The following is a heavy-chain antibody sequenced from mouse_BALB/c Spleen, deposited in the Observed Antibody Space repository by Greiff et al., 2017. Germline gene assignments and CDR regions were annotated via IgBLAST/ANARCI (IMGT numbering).Heavy chain of an antibody. CDR1: GDSITSGY. V-gene: IGHV3-8*02. J-gene: IGHJ4*01. D-gene: IGHD2-4*01. CDR2: ISYSGST. CDR3: ARYDDYDGYYYAMDY. Sequence: EVKLVESGPSLVKPSQTLSLTCSVTGDSITSGYWNWIRKFPGNKLEYMGYISYSGSTYYNPSLKSRISITRDTSKNQYYLQLNSVTTEDTATYYCARYDDYDGYYYAMDYWGQGTSVTVSS.